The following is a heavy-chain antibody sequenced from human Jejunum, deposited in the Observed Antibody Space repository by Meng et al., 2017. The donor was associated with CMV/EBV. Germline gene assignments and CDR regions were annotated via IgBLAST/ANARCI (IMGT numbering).Heavy chain of an antibody. CDR1: GYSFTNFW. CDR2: IYPGDSNT. CDR3: ATQTGLGNDAFDI. D-gene: IGHD7-27*01. Sequence: GFGYSFTNFWVGWVRRKAGKGLEWMGLIYPGDSNTRDNPSFRGQVTISADKSISTAYLQWRSLKASDTAMYYCATQTGLGNDAFDIWGQGTMVTVSS. J-gene: IGHJ3*02. V-gene: IGHV5-51*01.